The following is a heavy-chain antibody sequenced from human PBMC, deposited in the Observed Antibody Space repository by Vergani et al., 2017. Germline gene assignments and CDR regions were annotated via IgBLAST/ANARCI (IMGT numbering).Heavy chain of an antibody. J-gene: IGHJ6*02. D-gene: IGHD3-10*01. CDR2: INHSGST. Sequence: QVQLQQWGAGLLKPSETLSLTCAVYGGSFSGYYWSWIRQPPGKGLEWIGEINHSGSTNYNPSLKSRVTISVDTSKNQFSLKLSSVTAADTAVYYCARKGALRRGYYYGSGSYGHYYYYGMDVWGQGTTVTVSS. V-gene: IGHV4-34*01. CDR3: ARKGALRRGYYYGSGSYGHYYYYGMDV. CDR1: GGSFSGYY.